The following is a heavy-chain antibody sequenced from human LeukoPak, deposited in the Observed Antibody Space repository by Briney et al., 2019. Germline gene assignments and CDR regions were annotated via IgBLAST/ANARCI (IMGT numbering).Heavy chain of an antibody. D-gene: IGHD1-1*01. Sequence: SVKVSCKAPGGTFSSYAISWVRQAPGQGLEWMGRIIPILGIANYAQKFQGRVTITADKSTSTAYMELSSLRSEDTAVYYCARAAMEYYYYYMDVWGKGTTVTVSS. J-gene: IGHJ6*03. V-gene: IGHV1-69*04. CDR3: ARAAMEYYYYYMDV. CDR1: GGTFSSYA. CDR2: IIPILGIA.